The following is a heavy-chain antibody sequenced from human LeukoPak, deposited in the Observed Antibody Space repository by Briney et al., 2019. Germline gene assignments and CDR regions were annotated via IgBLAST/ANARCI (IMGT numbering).Heavy chain of an antibody. D-gene: IGHD3-22*01. J-gene: IGHJ4*02. CDR2: MSRSRSFR. V-gene: IGHV3-21*01. Sequence: GGALRLSCAASGFTFSSYSMNWVGQARGKGVEGVSSMSRSRSFRYYADSVKGRFTISRDNAKNSLYLQMNSLRAEDTAVYYCARESSGYFYWGQGTLVTVSS. CDR1: GFTFSSYS. CDR3: ARESSGYFY.